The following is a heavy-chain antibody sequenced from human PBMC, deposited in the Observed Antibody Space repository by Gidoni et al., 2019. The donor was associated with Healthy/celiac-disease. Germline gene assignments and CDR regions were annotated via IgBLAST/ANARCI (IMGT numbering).Heavy chain of an antibody. CDR2: ISYDGSNK. J-gene: IGHJ4*02. D-gene: IGHD3-10*01. CDR3: ASSYGSGSYRLDY. Sequence: QVQLVESGGGVVQPGRSLRLSCAASGFTFSSYAMLWVRQAPGKGLEWVSVISYDGSNKYYADSVKGRFTISRDNSKNTLYLQMNSLRAEDTAVYYCASSYGSGSYRLDYWGQGTLVTVSS. V-gene: IGHV3-30-3*01. CDR1: GFTFSSYA.